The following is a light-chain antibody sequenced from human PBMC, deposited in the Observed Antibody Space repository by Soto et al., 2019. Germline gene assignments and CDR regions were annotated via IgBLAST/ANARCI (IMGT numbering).Light chain of an antibody. CDR2: WAS. CDR3: QQYYSTLQT. V-gene: IGKV4-1*01. Sequence: DIVMTQSPDSLAVSLGERSTINCKSSQSLFFSSNNNDYLAWYQQKPGQPPKPLIYWASTRESGVPDRFSGSGSGTDFTLTISSLQAEDVAVYFCQQYYSTLQTFGQGTKVEIK. CDR1: QSLFFSSNNNDY. J-gene: IGKJ1*01.